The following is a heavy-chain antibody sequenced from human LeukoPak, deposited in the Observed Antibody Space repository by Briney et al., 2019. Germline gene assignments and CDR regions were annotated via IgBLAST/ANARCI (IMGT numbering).Heavy chain of an antibody. CDR2: IYYSGST. Sequence: SETLSLTCTASGGSISSGDYYWSWIRQPPGTGLEWIGYIYYSGSTSYNPSLKSRVTISVDTSKNQFSLKLTSVTAADTAVYYCARVRQQLIDYWGQGTLVTASS. CDR1: GGSISSGDYY. J-gene: IGHJ4*02. D-gene: IGHD6-13*01. CDR3: ARVRQQLIDY. V-gene: IGHV4-30-4*01.